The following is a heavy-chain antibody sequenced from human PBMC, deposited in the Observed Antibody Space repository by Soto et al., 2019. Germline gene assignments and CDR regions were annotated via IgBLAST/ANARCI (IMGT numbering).Heavy chain of an antibody. CDR2: IGTAGDT. V-gene: IGHV3-13*01. CDR3: ARGVKASSIFDY. J-gene: IGHJ4*02. D-gene: IGHD6-6*01. CDR1: GFTFSSYD. Sequence: GESLKISCAASGFTFSSYDMHWVRQATGKGLEWVSAIGTAGDTYCPGSVKGRFTISRENAKNSLYLQMNSLRAEDTAVYYCARGVKASSIFDYWGQGTLVTVSS.